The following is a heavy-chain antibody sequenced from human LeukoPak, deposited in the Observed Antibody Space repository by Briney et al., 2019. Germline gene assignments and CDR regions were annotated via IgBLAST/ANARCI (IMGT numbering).Heavy chain of an antibody. Sequence: PSETLSLTCTVSGGSISSGSYYWSWIRQPAGKGLEWIGRIYTSGSTNYNPPLKSRVTISVDTSKNQFSLKLSSVTAADTAVYYCARIHGDYNDPWGQGTLVTVSS. D-gene: IGHD4-17*01. CDR2: IYTSGST. CDR3: ARIHGDYNDP. CDR1: GGSISSGSYY. V-gene: IGHV4-61*02. J-gene: IGHJ5*02.